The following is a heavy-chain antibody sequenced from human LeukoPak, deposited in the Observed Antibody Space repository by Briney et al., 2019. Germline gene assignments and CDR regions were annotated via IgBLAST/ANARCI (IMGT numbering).Heavy chain of an antibody. J-gene: IGHJ4*02. CDR1: GFTFDDYA. Sequence: TGGSLRLSCAASGFTFDDYAMHWVRQAPGKGLEWVSGISWNSGSTGYADSVKRRFTISRDNAKNSLYLQMNSLRAEDMALYYCAKDVSLGYCSGGICSAHFDYWGQGTLVTVSS. D-gene: IGHD2-15*01. CDR2: ISWNSGST. V-gene: IGHV3-9*03. CDR3: AKDVSLGYCSGGICSAHFDY.